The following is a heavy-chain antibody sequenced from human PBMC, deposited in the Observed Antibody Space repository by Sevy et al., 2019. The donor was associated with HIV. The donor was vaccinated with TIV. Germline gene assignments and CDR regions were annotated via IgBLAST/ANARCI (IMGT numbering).Heavy chain of an antibody. CDR3: ARPTPRIAPSSAAFFDY. J-gene: IGHJ4*02. CDR2: INGRGGSA. D-gene: IGHD1-26*01. V-gene: IGHV3-23*01. CDR1: GSTFSSFA. Sequence: GGSLRLSCAASGSTFSSFAMSWVRHIPGKGLEWVSTINGRGGSAYYADSVKGRFTLSRDNSNNTVFLQMNRLRDEDTAVYYCARPTPRIAPSSAAFFDYWGQGTLVTVSS.